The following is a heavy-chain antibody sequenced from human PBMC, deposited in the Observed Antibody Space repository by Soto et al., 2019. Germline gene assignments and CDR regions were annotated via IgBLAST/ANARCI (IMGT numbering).Heavy chain of an antibody. CDR2: SSGSGGST. Sequence: EVQLLESGGGLVQPGGSLRLSCAASGFTFSSYAMSWVRQAPGKGLEWVSASSGSGGSTYYADSVKGRFTISRDNSKNTLYLQMNSLRAEDTAVYYCARGQYQLLLLAFDFWGQGTMVTVSS. J-gene: IGHJ3*01. V-gene: IGHV3-23*01. CDR1: GFTFSSYA. D-gene: IGHD2-2*01. CDR3: ARGQYQLLLLAFDF.